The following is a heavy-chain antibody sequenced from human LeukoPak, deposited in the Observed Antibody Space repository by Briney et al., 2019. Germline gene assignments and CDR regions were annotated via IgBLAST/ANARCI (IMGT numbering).Heavy chain of an antibody. J-gene: IGHJ4*02. Sequence: GGSQRLSCAASGFTFSGSAMHWVRQASGKGLEWVGRIRSKANSYATAYAASVKGRFTISRDDSKNTAYLQMNSLKTEDTAVYYCTNQGDTAIIPNSYWGQGTLVTVSS. V-gene: IGHV3-73*01. D-gene: IGHD5-18*01. CDR1: GFTFSGSA. CDR3: TNQGDTAIIPNSY. CDR2: IRSKANSYAT.